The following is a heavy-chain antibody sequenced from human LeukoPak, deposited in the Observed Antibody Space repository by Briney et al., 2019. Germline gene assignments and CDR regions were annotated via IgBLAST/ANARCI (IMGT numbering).Heavy chain of an antibody. Sequence: SETLSLTCTVSGGSISSYYWSWIRQPPGKGLEWIGYIYYSGSTNYNPSLKSRVTISVDTSKNQFSLKLSSVTAADTAVYYCARDRPFDYWGQGTLVTVSS. CDR3: ARDRPFDY. J-gene: IGHJ4*02. CDR2: IYYSGST. D-gene: IGHD6-6*01. V-gene: IGHV4-59*12. CDR1: GGSISSYY.